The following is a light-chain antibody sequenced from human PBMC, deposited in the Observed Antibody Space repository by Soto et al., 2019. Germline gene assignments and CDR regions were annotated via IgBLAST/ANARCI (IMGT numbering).Light chain of an antibody. CDR2: DAS. CDR3: QQRSIWPT. J-gene: IGKJ4*01. V-gene: IGKV3-11*01. Sequence: SLFSHSPTTRCLSSGGLATLFLRASQSVSSYLAWYQQKPGQAPRLLIYDASNRVTGIPARFSGSGSGTDFTLTISSLEPEDFAVYYCQQRSIWPTFGGGTKV. CDR1: QSVSSY.